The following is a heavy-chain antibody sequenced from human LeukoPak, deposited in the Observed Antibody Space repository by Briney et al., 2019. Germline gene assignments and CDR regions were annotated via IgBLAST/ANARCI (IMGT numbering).Heavy chain of an antibody. D-gene: IGHD3-9*01. CDR3: ARDPKGYYDILTGYQYGFDY. J-gene: IGHJ4*02. CDR1: GITVSNYD. V-gene: IGHV3-23*01. CDR2: IRESGGGT. Sequence: GGSLRLSCVVSGITVSNYDMSWVRQAPGKGLEWVSGIRESGGGTNYADSVKGRFTISRDNSKNTLYLQMNSLRAEDTAVYYCARDPKGYYDILTGYQYGFDYWGQGTLVTVSS.